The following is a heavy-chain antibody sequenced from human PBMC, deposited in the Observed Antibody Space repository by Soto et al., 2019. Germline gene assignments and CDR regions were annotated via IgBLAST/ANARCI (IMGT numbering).Heavy chain of an antibody. J-gene: IGHJ4*02. Sequence: HPGGSLRLSCAASGFTFSSYAMHWVRQAPGKGLEWVAVISYDGSNKYYADSVKGRFTISRDNSKNTLYLQMNSLRAEDTAVYYCAIGTPGLWGQGTLVTVSS. D-gene: IGHD1-26*01. CDR1: GFTFSSYA. CDR2: ISYDGSNK. V-gene: IGHV3-30-3*01. CDR3: AIGTPGL.